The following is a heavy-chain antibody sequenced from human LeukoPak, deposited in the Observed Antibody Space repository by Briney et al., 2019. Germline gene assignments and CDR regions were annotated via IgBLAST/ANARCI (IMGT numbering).Heavy chain of an antibody. CDR1: GGSISSSSYY. J-gene: IGHJ4*02. Sequence: SETLSLTCTVSGGSISSSSYYWGWIRQPPGKGLEWIGSIYYSGSTYYNPSLKSRVTISVDTSKNQFSLKLSSVTAADTAVYYCARDTGSTSVGGYWGQGTLVTVSS. CDR3: ARDTGSTSVGGY. V-gene: IGHV4-39*07. CDR2: IYYSGST. D-gene: IGHD2-2*01.